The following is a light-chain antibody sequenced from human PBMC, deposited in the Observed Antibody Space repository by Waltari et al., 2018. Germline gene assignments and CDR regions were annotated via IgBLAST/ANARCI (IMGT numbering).Light chain of an antibody. Sequence: QSVLTQPPSASGTPGQRVTTSCSGSSSTIGSNTVNWYQHLPGPAPKLLIYSNNQRPSGVPDRFSGSKSGTSASLAISGLQSEDEADYYCAAWDDSLNGPVFGGGTKLTVL. CDR1: SSTIGSNT. CDR2: SNN. CDR3: AAWDDSLNGPV. J-gene: IGLJ2*01. V-gene: IGLV1-44*01.